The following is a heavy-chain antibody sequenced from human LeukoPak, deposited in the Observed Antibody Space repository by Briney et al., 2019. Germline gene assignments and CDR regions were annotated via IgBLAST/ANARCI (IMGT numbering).Heavy chain of an antibody. J-gene: IGHJ6*03. D-gene: IGHD2-8*01. CDR2: IYNSGST. Sequence: SETLSLTCTVSGGSISSSSYYWGWIRQPPGKGLEWIGYIYNSGSTNYNPSLKSRVTISVDTSKNQFSLNLSSVTAADTAVYYCARDRLYMYGRSYHYYYMDVWGKGTTVTISS. V-gene: IGHV4-61*01. CDR1: GGSISSSSYY. CDR3: ARDRLYMYGRSYHYYYMDV.